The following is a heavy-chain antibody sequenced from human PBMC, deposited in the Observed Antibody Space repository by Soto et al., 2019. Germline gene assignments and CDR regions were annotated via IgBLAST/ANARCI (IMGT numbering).Heavy chain of an antibody. J-gene: IGHJ4*02. CDR2: IIPILGIA. Sequence: ASVKVSCKASGGTFSSYTISWVRQAPGQGLEWMGRIIPILGIANYAQKFQGRVTITADESTSTAYMELSSLRSEDTAVYYCARDSVDMATTHFDYWGQGTLVTVSS. CDR3: ARDSVDMATTHFDY. CDR1: GGTFSSYT. D-gene: IGHD5-12*01. V-gene: IGHV1-69*04.